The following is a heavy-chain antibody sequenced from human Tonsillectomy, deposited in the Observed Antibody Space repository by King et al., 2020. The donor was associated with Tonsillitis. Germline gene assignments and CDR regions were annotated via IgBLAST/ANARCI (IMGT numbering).Heavy chain of an antibody. V-gene: IGHV1-18*04. J-gene: IGHJ4*02. CDR2: ISTYNGNT. D-gene: IGHD2-21*02. Sequence: VQLVQSGAEVKKPGASVKVSCKASGYTFTSYGISWVRQAPGQGLEWMGWISTYNGNTKYRQKLQGRVTMTTDTSTSTAYMELRSLSSDDTAVYYCARFWCGGDCYVLFDYWGQGTLVTVSA. CDR1: GYTFTSYG. CDR3: ARFWCGGDCYVLFDY.